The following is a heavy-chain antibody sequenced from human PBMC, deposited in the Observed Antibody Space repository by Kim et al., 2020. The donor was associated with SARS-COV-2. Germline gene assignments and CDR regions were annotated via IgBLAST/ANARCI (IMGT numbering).Heavy chain of an antibody. CDR1: GGSISSYY. V-gene: IGHV4-59*08. Sequence: SETLSLTCTVSGGSISSYYWSWIRQPPGKGLEWIGYIYYSGSTNYNPSLKSRVTISVDTSKNQFSLKLSSVTAADTAVYYCARLRWYRHFDYWGQGTLVTVSS. D-gene: IGHD2-15*01. J-gene: IGHJ4*02. CDR3: ARLRWYRHFDY. CDR2: IYYSGST.